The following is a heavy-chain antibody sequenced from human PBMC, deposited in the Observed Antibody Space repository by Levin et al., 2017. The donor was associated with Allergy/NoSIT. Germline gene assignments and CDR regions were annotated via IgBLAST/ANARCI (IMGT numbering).Heavy chain of an antibody. D-gene: IGHD6-19*01. CDR2: ISYDGSNK. V-gene: IGHV3-30-3*01. Sequence: SGGSLRLSCAASGFTFSSYAMHWVRQAPGKGLEWVAVISYDGSNKYYADSVKGRFTISRDNSKNTLYLQMNSLRAEDTAVYYCARSSRRYSSGWGFDYWGQGTLVTVSS. CDR3: ARSSRRYSSGWGFDY. CDR1: GFTFSSYA. J-gene: IGHJ4*02.